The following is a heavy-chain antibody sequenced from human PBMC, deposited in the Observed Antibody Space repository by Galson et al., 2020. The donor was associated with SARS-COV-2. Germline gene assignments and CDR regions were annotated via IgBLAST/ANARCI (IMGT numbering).Heavy chain of an antibody. CDR3: ARAPSRDFWGGFRWFFDL. CDR1: GFIFDTYP. Sequence: GESLKISCAASGFIFDTYPMHWVRQAPGKGLEWVAVISYDGSDKYNADSVKGRFTISRDNSRNTLYLQMNSLRSEDTAVYYCARAPSRDFWGGFRWFFDLWGRGALVTVSS. V-gene: IGHV3-30*04. CDR2: ISYDGSDK. D-gene: IGHD3-3*01. J-gene: IGHJ2*01.